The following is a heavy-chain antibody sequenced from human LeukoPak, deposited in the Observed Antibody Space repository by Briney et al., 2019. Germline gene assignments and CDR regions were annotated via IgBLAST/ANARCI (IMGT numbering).Heavy chain of an antibody. D-gene: IGHD1-26*01. J-gene: IGHJ3*02. CDR3: AIIKWELRPDTDAFDT. CDR2: ISAYNGNT. CDR1: GYTFTSYG. Sequence: ASVKVSCKASGYTFTSYGISWVRQAPGQGLEWMGWISAYNGNTNYAQTLQGRVTMTTDTSTSTAYMELRSVRADDTAVYYCAIIKWELRPDTDAFDTWGQGTMVTVSS. V-gene: IGHV1-18*01.